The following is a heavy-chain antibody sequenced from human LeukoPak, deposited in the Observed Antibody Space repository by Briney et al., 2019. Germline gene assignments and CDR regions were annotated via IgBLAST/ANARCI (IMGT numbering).Heavy chain of an antibody. Sequence: GGSLRLSCAASGFXFSGYAINWVRQAPGKGLEWVSHIYISSSSNIISYADSVKGRFTISRDNAQNSLYLQMNGLRDEDTAVYYCVRDRAYSFDYWGQGILVTVSS. CDR1: GFXFSGYA. V-gene: IGHV3-48*02. CDR3: VRDRAYSFDY. J-gene: IGHJ4*02. D-gene: IGHD2-21*01. CDR2: ISSSSNII.